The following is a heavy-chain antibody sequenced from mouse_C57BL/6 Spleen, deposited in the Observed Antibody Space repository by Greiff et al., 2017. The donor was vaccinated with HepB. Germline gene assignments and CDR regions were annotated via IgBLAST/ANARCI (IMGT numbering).Heavy chain of an antibody. CDR2: ISGGGGNT. CDR3: ARQGVVAHFDY. CDR1: GFTFSSYT. Sequence: EVQRVESGGGLVKPGGSLKLSCAASGFTFSSYTMSWVRQTPEKRLEWVATISGGGGNTYYPDSVKGRFTISRDNAKNTLYLQMSSLRSEDTALYYCARQGVVAHFDYWGQGTTLTVSS. J-gene: IGHJ2*01. V-gene: IGHV5-9*01. D-gene: IGHD1-1*01.